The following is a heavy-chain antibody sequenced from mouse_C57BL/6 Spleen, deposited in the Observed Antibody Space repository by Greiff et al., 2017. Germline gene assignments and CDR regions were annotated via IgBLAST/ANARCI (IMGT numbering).Heavy chain of an antibody. D-gene: IGHD2-3*01. CDR2: IDPSDSYT. CDR3: ARRRGLLNWYFDV. CDR1: GYTFTSYW. Sequence: QVQLQQPGAELVMPGASVKLSCKASGYTFTSYWMHWVKQRPGQGLEWIGEIDPSDSYTNYNQKFKGKSTLTVDKSSSTAYMQLSSLTSEDSAVYYCARRRGLLNWYFDVWGTGTTVTVSS. J-gene: IGHJ1*03. V-gene: IGHV1-69*01.